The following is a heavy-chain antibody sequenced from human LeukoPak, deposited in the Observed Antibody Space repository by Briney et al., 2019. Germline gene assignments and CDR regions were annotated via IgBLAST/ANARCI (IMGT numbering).Heavy chain of an antibody. CDR1: GYTFTSYA. Sequence: ASVKVSCKASGYTFTSYAMHWVRQAPGQGLEWMGIINPSGGSTSYAQKFQGRVTMTRDTSTSTVYMELSSLRSEDTAVYYCARLTGRGDAFDIWGQGTMVTVSS. CDR2: INPSGGST. V-gene: IGHV1-46*01. CDR3: ARLTGRGDAFDI. D-gene: IGHD1-20*01. J-gene: IGHJ3*02.